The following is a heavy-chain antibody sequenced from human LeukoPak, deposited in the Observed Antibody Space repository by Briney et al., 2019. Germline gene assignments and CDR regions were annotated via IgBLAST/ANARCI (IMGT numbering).Heavy chain of an antibody. V-gene: IGHV4-39*01. J-gene: IGHJ4*02. CDR1: GDSISSSRHS. CDR2: IYYRGST. Sequence: SETLSLTCTVSGDSISSSRHSWGWIRQPPGKGLEWIGSIYYRGSTHYNPSLMSRVTISVDTSKSQFSLKLISVTAADTAVYYCARSFQRGSLDYWGQGTLVTVSS. D-gene: IGHD3-16*01. CDR3: ARSFQRGSLDY.